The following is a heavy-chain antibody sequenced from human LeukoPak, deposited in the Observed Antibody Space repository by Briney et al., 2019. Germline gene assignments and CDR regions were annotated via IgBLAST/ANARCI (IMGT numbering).Heavy chain of an antibody. V-gene: IGHV4-59*01. CDR1: GGSISSYY. J-gene: IGHJ4*02. Sequence: SETLSLTCTVSGGSISSYYWSWIRQPPGKGLEWIGYIYYGGSTNYNPSLKSRVTISVDTSKNQFSLKLRYVTAADTAVYYCARVRVVRGVSTPDYWGQGTLVTVSS. CDR3: ARVRVVRGVSTPDY. D-gene: IGHD3-10*01. CDR2: IYYGGST.